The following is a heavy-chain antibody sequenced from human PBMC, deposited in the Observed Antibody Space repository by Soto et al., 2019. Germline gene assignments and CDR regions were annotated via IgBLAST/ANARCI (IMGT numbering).Heavy chain of an antibody. Sequence: QVQLQESGPGLVKPSETLSLTCPVSGGSFTSAYWSWIRQPPGKGLQWIGYIYYNGTTNYNPSLKSRLTISQDTAKGQISLELTSLTAADTAVYYCASHSGVAALGGLDHWGQGTLVTVSS. CDR2: IYYNGTT. D-gene: IGHD2-8*01. CDR3: ASHSGVAALGGLDH. J-gene: IGHJ4*02. CDR1: GGSFTSAY. V-gene: IGHV4-59*08.